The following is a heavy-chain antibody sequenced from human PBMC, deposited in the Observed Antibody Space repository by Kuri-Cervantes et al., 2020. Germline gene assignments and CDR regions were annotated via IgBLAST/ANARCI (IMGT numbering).Heavy chain of an antibody. Sequence: GGSLRLSCKASGYTFTSYGISWVRQAPGQGLEWMGWISAYNGNTNYAQKLQGRVTMTTDTSTSTAYMELRSLRSDDTAVYYCARCRYCSSTSWKGWFDPWGQGTLVTVSS. CDR2: ISAYNGNT. D-gene: IGHD2-2*01. J-gene: IGHJ5*02. V-gene: IGHV1-18*01. CDR1: GYTFTSYG. CDR3: ARCRYCSSTSWKGWFDP.